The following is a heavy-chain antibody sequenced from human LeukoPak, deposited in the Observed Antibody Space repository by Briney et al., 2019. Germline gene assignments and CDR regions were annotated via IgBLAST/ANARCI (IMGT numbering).Heavy chain of an antibody. D-gene: IGHD2-15*01. CDR3: ARVEGGRAKGWWFDP. CDR1: GGSISSYY. J-gene: IGHJ5*02. V-gene: IGHV4-4*07. Sequence: KTSETLSLTCTVSGGSISSYYSGWIRQPAGKGLEWIGRIYTSGSTNYNPSLKSRVIMSVDTSKNQSSLKLSSVTAADTAVYYCARVEGGRAKGWWFDPWGQGTLVTV. CDR2: IYTSGST.